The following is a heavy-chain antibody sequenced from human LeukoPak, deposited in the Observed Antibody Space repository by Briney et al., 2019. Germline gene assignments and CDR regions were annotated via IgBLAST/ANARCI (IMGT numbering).Heavy chain of an antibody. V-gene: IGHV3-30*04. D-gene: IGHD5-18*01. CDR2: ISYDGSSK. Sequence: GRSLRLSCAASGFTFSSYAMHWVRQAPGKGLEWVAVISYDGSSKYYADSVKGRFTISRDNSKNTLYLQMNSLRAEDTAVYYCARARSSYGYGDAFDIWGQGTMVTVSS. CDR1: GFTFSSYA. J-gene: IGHJ3*02. CDR3: ARARSSYGYGDAFDI.